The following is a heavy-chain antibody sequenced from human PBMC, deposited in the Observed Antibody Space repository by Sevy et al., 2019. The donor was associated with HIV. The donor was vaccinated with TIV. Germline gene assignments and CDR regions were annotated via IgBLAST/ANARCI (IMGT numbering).Heavy chain of an antibody. CDR1: GYTSTSHY. V-gene: IGHV1-46*01. Sequence: ASVKVSCKASGYTSTSHYIYWVRQAPGQGLEWMALINPSGGYTVYAQKFQGRVSVTADTSTSTVYMDLGSLRSEDTAVFYCARATSCGGDCYFLEYWGPGTLVTVSS. CDR2: INPSGGYT. CDR3: ARATSCGGDCYFLEY. J-gene: IGHJ4*02. D-gene: IGHD2-21*02.